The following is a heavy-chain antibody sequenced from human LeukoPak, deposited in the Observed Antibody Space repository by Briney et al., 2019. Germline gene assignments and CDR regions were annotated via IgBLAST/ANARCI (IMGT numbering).Heavy chain of an antibody. V-gene: IGHV3-30*04. J-gene: IGHJ4*02. CDR2: ISKDGREN. CDR1: GFSFSPSG. CDR3: ARDLLDYGTAYYDVGIFDS. D-gene: IGHD3-3*01. Sequence: PGGSLRLSCEASGFSFSPSGLHWVRQAPGKGLEWMAVISKDGRENHYADSVKGRFTISRDNSKSTLFLQMNSLRPEDTGIYYCARDLLDYGTAYYDVGIFDSWGQGTRVTVSS.